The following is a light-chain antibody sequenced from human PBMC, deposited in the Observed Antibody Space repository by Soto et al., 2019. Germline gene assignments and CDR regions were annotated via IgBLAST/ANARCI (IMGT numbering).Light chain of an antibody. CDR3: QQYDSSPRT. Sequence: EIVLTQSPGTLSLSPGKRATLSCRASQSISSSYLAWYQQRPGQAPRPLIYGVSSRATGIPDRFSGSGSGTDFTLTISRLEPEDFAVYYCQQYDSSPRTFGQGTKVDNK. CDR2: GVS. CDR1: QSISSSY. J-gene: IGKJ1*01. V-gene: IGKV3-20*01.